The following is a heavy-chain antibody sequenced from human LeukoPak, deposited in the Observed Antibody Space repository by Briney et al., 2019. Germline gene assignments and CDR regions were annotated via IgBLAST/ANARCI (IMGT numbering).Heavy chain of an antibody. CDR2: ISYDGSNK. CDR3: ARDYDILTAYLSF. D-gene: IGHD3-9*01. V-gene: IGHV3-30-3*01. CDR1: GFTFSSYA. Sequence: GGSLRLSCAASGFTFSSYAMHWVRQAPGKGLEWVAVISYDGSNKYYADSVKGRFTISRDNSKNTLYLLMNSLRVDDTALYYCARDYDILTAYLSFWGQGTLVTVSS. J-gene: IGHJ4*02.